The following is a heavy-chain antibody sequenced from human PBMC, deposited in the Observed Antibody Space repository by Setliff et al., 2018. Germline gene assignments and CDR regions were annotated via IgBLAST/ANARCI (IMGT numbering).Heavy chain of an antibody. CDR2: IWDDGVKK. CDR3: ARTCSGSGCYAGLES. V-gene: IGHV3-33*08. Sequence: GGSLRLSCAASGFTFSSYEMNWVRQAPGKGLEWVAVIWDDGVKKYHADSVKGRFTISRDNSKNTLYLQMNSLRPEDTAVYYCARTCSGSGCYAGLESWGQGTPVTVSS. J-gene: IGHJ4*02. CDR1: GFTFSSYE. D-gene: IGHD2-15*01.